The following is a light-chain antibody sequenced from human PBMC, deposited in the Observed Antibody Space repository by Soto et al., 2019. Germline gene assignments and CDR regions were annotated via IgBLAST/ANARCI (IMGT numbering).Light chain of an antibody. Sequence: QLVLTKSPSASASLGASVKLTCTLSSGHSSYAIAWHQQQPEKGPRYLMKLSSDGSHSKGDGIPDRFSGSSSGAERYLTISSLQSEDEADYYCQTWGTGILVFGGGTKLTVL. CDR1: SGHSSYA. CDR3: QTWGTGILV. V-gene: IGLV4-69*01. CDR2: LSSDGSH. J-gene: IGLJ2*01.